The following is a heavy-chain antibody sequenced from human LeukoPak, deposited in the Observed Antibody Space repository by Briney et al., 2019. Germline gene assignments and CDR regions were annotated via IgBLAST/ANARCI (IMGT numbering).Heavy chain of an antibody. CDR3: AAGGLVGAHYYFDY. CDR2: LYSSGFT. Sequence: PGGSLRLSCAASGFTVSTNYMTWVRQAPGKGLEWVSVLYSSGFTYYADSVKGRFTISRDNSKNTVNLQLSSLRTEDTAVYYCAAGGLVGAHYYFDYWGQGTRVTVSS. D-gene: IGHD1-26*01. J-gene: IGHJ4*02. CDR1: GFTVSTNY. V-gene: IGHV3-66*02.